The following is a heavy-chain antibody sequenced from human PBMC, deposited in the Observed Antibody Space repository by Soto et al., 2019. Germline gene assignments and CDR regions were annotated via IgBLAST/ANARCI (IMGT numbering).Heavy chain of an antibody. Sequence: EVQLLESGGGLVQPGGSLRLSCAASGFTFSSFAMSWVRQAPGKGLEWVSAIGSRGDSTYYADSVKGRFTISRDNSKNTLYLQMNSLRAEDTAVYYCPKDLIYGYNSGRPFDSWGQGTLVTVSS. J-gene: IGHJ4*02. D-gene: IGHD6-19*01. CDR2: IGSRGDST. CDR3: PKDLIYGYNSGRPFDS. CDR1: GFTFSSFA. V-gene: IGHV3-23*01.